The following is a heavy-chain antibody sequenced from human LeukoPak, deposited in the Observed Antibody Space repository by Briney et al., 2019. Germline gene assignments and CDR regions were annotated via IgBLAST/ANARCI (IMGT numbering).Heavy chain of an antibody. V-gene: IGHV1-18*01. CDR1: GYTFTSYG. Sequence: GASVKVSCKASGYTFTSYGISWVRQAPGQGLEWMGWISAYNGNTNYAQKFQGRVTMTRDTSISTACMELSRLRSDDTAVYYCARDRGDIVATPLDYWGQGTLVTVSS. CDR3: ARDRGDIVATPLDY. D-gene: IGHD5-12*01. CDR2: ISAYNGNT. J-gene: IGHJ4*02.